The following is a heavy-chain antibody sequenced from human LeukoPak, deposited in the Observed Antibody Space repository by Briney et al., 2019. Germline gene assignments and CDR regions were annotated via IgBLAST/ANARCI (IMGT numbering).Heavy chain of an antibody. D-gene: IGHD3-22*01. CDR3: ARTYMPDSSGYYSYGSRYFDL. Sequence: ASVKVSCKASGYTFTGYYMHWVRQAPGQGLEWMGWINPNSGGTNYAQKFQGRVTMTRDTSTSTVYMELSSLRSEDTAVYYCARTYMPDSSGYYSYGSRYFDLWGRGTLVTVSS. CDR2: INPNSGGT. V-gene: IGHV1-2*02. CDR1: GYTFTGYY. J-gene: IGHJ2*01.